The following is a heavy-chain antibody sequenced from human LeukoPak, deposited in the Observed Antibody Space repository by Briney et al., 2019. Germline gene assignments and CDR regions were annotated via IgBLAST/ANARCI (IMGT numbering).Heavy chain of an antibody. CDR2: IRWNSGSI. CDR3: AKDMAPGIAVAGPFNYGMDV. D-gene: IGHD6-19*01. Sequence: PGGSLRLSCAASGFTFDDYAMHWVRQAPGKGLEWVSGIRWNSGSIGYTDSVKGRFTISRDNAKNSLYLQMNSLRAEDTALYYCAKDMAPGIAVAGPFNYGMDVWGQGTTVTVSS. V-gene: IGHV3-9*01. CDR1: GFTFDDYA. J-gene: IGHJ6*02.